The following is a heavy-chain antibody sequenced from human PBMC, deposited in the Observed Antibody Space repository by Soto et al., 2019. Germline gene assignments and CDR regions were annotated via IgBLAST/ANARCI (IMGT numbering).Heavy chain of an antibody. CDR2: INAGNGNT. CDR3: ARDDNWNDNWFDP. Sequence: ASVKVSCKASGYTLTSYAIHWVRQAPGQRLEWMGWINAGNGNTKYSQKFQGRVTITRDTSASTAYMELSSLRSEDTAVYYCARDDNWNDNWFDPWGQGTLVTVSS. D-gene: IGHD1-20*01. CDR1: GYTLTSYA. V-gene: IGHV1-3*01. J-gene: IGHJ5*02.